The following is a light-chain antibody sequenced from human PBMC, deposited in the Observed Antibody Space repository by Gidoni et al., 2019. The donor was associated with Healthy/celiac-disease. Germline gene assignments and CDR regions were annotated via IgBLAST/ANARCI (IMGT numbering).Light chain of an antibody. CDR2: GKN. CDR1: SLRSYY. J-gene: IGLJ3*02. Sequence: SSELTQDPAVSVAFGQTVRITCQGDSLRSYYASWYQQKPGQAPVLVIYGKNNRPSGIPDRFSGSSSGNTASLTITGAQAEDEADYYCNSRDSSGNHRWVFGGGTKLTVL. V-gene: IGLV3-19*01. CDR3: NSRDSSGNHRWV.